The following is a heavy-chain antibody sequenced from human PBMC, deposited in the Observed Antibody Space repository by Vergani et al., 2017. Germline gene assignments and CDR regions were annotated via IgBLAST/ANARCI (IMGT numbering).Heavy chain of an antibody. J-gene: IGHJ4*02. Sequence: QLHLQESGPGLVKPSETLSLTCTVSGGSITSSSYYWGWIRQPPGKGLEWIVNIYHSGGAYYNPSLKGRVTISVDTSKNQFSLEVTSVTAEDTAIYFCARTDSFMLRYFHRALWCQGTLVTVSS. V-gene: IGHV4-39*01. CDR3: ARTDSFMLRYFHRAL. CDR2: IYHSGGA. D-gene: IGHD3-9*01. CDR1: GGSITSSSYY.